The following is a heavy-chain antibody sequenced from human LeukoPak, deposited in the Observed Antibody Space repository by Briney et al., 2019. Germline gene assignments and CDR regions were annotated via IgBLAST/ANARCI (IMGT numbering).Heavy chain of an antibody. J-gene: IGHJ4*02. Sequence: GGSLRLSCAAPGFTFSSYAMSWVRQAPGKGLEWVSAISGSGGSTYYADSVKGRFTISRDNSKNTLYLQMNSLRAEDTAVYYCAKNVRALRFLEWAYYFDYWGQGTLVTVSS. V-gene: IGHV3-23*01. CDR1: GFTFSSYA. CDR2: ISGSGGST. CDR3: AKNVRALRFLEWAYYFDY. D-gene: IGHD3-3*01.